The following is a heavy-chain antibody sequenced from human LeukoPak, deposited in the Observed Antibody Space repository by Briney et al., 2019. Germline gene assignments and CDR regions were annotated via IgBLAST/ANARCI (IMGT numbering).Heavy chain of an antibody. Sequence: GGSLRLSCAASGLTFSSYAMSWVRQAPGKGLEWVSAVTGSGGNTYYANSVKGRFTISRDNSKNTLHLQMNSLRAEDTAVYYCAKDREVIVPAAGDYWRQGTLVTVSS. J-gene: IGHJ4*02. D-gene: IGHD2-2*01. CDR2: VTGSGGNT. CDR1: GLTFSSYA. V-gene: IGHV3-23*01. CDR3: AKDREVIVPAAGDY.